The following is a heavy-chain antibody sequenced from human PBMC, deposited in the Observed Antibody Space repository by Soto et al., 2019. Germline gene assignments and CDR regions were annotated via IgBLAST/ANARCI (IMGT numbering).Heavy chain of an antibody. CDR1: GGTFSSYA. Sequence: QVQLVQSGDEVKKPGSSVKVSCKASGGTFSSYAISWVRQAPGQGLEWMGGIIPIFGTANYAQKFQGRVTITADESTSTAYMELSSVRSEDTAVYYCAREPTRGSSSGWFDPWGQGTLVTVSS. D-gene: IGHD6-6*01. V-gene: IGHV1-69*12. CDR2: IIPIFGTA. J-gene: IGHJ5*02. CDR3: AREPTRGSSSGWFDP.